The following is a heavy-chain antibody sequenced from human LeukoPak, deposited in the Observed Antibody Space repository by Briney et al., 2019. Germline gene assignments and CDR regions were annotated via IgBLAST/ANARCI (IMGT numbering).Heavy chain of an antibody. J-gene: IGHJ6*03. Sequence: GGSLRLSCAASGFTFSSYAMHWVRQAPGKGLEGVAVISYDGSNKYYADSVKGRFTISRGNSKNTLYLQMNSLRAEDTAVYYCARDYSSTIFYYYYYMDVWGKGTTVTVSS. CDR2: ISYDGSNK. CDR3: ARDYSSTIFYYYYYMDV. V-gene: IGHV3-30*01. D-gene: IGHD2/OR15-2a*01. CDR1: GFTFSSYA.